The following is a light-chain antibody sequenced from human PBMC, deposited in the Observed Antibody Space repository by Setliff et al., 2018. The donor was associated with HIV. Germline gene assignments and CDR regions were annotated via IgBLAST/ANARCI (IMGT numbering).Light chain of an antibody. CDR2: EVS. Sequence: QSALTQPPSVSGSPGQSVTISCTGTSSDVGSYNHVSWYQQPPGTVPKLMIYEVSNRPSGVPDRFSGSKSGNTASLTISGLQTEDEADYYCSSYSINNLYVFATGTKVTVL. CDR3: SSYSINNLYV. V-gene: IGLV2-18*02. J-gene: IGLJ1*01. CDR1: SSDVGSYNH.